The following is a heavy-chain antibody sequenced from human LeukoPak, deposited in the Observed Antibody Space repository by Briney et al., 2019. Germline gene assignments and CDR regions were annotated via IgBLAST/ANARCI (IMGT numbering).Heavy chain of an antibody. J-gene: IGHJ3*02. CDR2: INHSGST. D-gene: IGHD3-16*01. CDR1: GFTFSSYE. V-gene: IGHV4-34*01. CDR3: ARGPLKNTFGGVTANAFDI. Sequence: GSLRLSCAASGFTFSSYEMNWIRQPPGKGLEWIGEINHSGSTNYNPSLKSRVTISVDTSKNQFSLKLSSVTAADTAVYYCARGPLKNTFGGVTANAFDIWGQGTMVTVSS.